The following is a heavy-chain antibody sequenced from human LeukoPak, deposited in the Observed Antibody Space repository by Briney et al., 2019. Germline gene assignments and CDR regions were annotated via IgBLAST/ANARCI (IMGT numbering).Heavy chain of an antibody. V-gene: IGHV3-30-3*01. J-gene: IGHJ4*02. CDR2: MSYDGRTE. D-gene: IGHD5-24*01. CDR1: GFSFNKYA. Sequence: GGSLRLSCVTSGFSFNKYAIHWVRQAPGKGLEWVALMSYDGRTEYYIDSVXGRFTISRDNSKSTVILQMNSLRDEDTAVYFCARXXAEDGIFYYLDYWGQGTLVTVSS. CDR3: ARXXAEDGIFYYLDY.